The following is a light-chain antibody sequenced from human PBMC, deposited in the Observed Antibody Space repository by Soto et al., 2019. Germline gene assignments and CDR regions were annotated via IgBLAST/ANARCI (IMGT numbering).Light chain of an antibody. J-gene: IGLJ2*01. CDR2: DVS. CDR3: SSYTSSSTLVV. CDR1: SSDVGGYNY. Sequence: QSALTQPASVSGSPGQSITISCTGTSSDVGGYNYVSWYQHHPGKAPKLMIYDVSDRPPGVSNRFSASKSGNTASLTISGLQAEDEADYYCSSYTSSSTLVVFGGGTQLTVL. V-gene: IGLV2-14*03.